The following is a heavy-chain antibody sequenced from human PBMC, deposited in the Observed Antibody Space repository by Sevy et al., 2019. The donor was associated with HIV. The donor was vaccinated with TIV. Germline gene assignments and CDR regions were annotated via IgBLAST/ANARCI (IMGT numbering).Heavy chain of an antibody. Sequence: GGSLRLSCEVSGFTFSTYAFHWVRQAPGKGLECVSSISRSSTVYYADCVRGRFTISRDNVKNSLYLEMNTLRDEDTAVYYCVREAYYYDSREENWFDPWGQGSLVTVSS. CDR3: VREAYYYDSREENWFDP. D-gene: IGHD3-22*01. V-gene: IGHV3-48*02. J-gene: IGHJ5*02. CDR1: GFTFSTYA. CDR2: ISRSSTV.